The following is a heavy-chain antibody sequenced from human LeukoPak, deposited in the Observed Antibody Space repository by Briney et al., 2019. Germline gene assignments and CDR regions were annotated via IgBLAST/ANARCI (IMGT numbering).Heavy chain of an antibody. J-gene: IGHJ5*02. CDR2: ISSSSSYI. CDR3: ARDLKISGYRRGAAAGNWFDP. Sequence: GGSLRLSCAASGFTFSSYSMNWVRQAPGKGLEWVSSISSSSSYIYYADSVKGRFTVSRDNAKNSLYLQMNSLRAEDTAVYYCARDLKISGYRRGAAAGNWFDPWGQGTLVTVSS. CDR1: GFTFSSYS. V-gene: IGHV3-21*04. D-gene: IGHD6-13*01.